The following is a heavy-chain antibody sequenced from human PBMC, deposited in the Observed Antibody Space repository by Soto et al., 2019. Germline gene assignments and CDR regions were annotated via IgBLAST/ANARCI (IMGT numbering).Heavy chain of an antibody. J-gene: IGHJ4*02. CDR2: ISFSGGST. V-gene: IGHV3-23*01. Sequence: GGSLRLSCAASGFTFSSYAMSWVRQAPGKGLEWVSAISFSGGSTYYAGSVKGRFTISRDNSKNSLYLQMNSLRAEDTAVYYCAKSYGIVDYWGQGTLVTVSS. CDR3: AKSYGIVDY. CDR1: GFTFSSYA. D-gene: IGHD4-17*01.